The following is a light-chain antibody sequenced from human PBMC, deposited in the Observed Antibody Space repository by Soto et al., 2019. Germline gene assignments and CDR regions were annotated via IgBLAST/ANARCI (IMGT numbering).Light chain of an antibody. CDR2: EVS. V-gene: IGLV2-8*01. J-gene: IGLJ1*01. CDR1: SSDVGGYNY. Sequence: QSALTQPPSASGSPGQPVTISCTGTSSDVGGYNYVSWYQQHPGKAPKLIIYEVSKRPSGVPDRFSGSKSGNTASLTVSGLQAEDEADYYCSSYAGSNIYGVFGPGTKVTVL. CDR3: SSYAGSNIYGV.